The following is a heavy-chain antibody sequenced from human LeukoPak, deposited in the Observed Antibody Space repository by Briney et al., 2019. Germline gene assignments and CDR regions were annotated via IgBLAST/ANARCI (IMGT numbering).Heavy chain of an antibody. Sequence: SETLSLTCTVSGGSISSYYWSWIRQPAGKGLEWIGRIYTSGSTNYNPSLKSRVTMSVDTSKNQFSLKLSSVTAADTAVYYCAREPVVVPAAIAGGFYYWGQGTLVTVSS. V-gene: IGHV4-4*07. CDR1: GGSISSYY. CDR3: AREPVVVPAAIAGGFYY. D-gene: IGHD2-2*02. J-gene: IGHJ4*02. CDR2: IYTSGST.